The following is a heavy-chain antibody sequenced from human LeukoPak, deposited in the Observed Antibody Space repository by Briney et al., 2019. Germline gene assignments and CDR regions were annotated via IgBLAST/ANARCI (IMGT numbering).Heavy chain of an antibody. CDR3: ARGSYYYGSGSLSQFDP. Sequence: SETLSLTCTVSGGSISRYYWSWIRQPAGKGLEWIGRIYTSGSTNYNPSLKSRVTMSVDTSKNQFSLKLSSVTAADTAVYYCARGSYYYGSGSLSQFDPWGQGTLVTVSS. V-gene: IGHV4-4*07. CDR1: GGSISRYY. CDR2: IYTSGST. D-gene: IGHD3-10*01. J-gene: IGHJ5*02.